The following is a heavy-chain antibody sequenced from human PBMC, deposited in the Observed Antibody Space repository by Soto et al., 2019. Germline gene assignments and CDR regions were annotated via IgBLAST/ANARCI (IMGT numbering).Heavy chain of an antibody. V-gene: IGHV4-34*01. CDR2: INHSGST. D-gene: IGHD3-10*01. CDR3: ATMDGSGSYPSPYFDY. CDR1: GGSFSGYY. J-gene: IGHJ4*02. Sequence: SETLSLTCAVYGGSFSGYYWSWIRQPPGKGLEWIGEINHSGSTNYNPSLKSRVTISVDTSKNQFSLKLSSVTAADTAVYYCATMDGSGSYPSPYFDYWGQGTLVTVSS.